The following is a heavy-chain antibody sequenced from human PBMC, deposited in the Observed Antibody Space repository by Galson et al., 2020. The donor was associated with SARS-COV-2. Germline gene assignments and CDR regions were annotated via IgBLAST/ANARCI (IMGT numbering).Heavy chain of an antibody. V-gene: IGHV4-39*07. CDR2: VSYSGLS. Sequence: ASETLSLTCSVSGDSITNSPYGWGWIRQPPGKGLEWIGSVSYSGLSNYAPSLKSRVTILVDRSKNQLSLKLTSVTAADTAVYYCAREDVGYDHYYYGIDVWGQGTTVTVSS. J-gene: IGHJ6*02. D-gene: IGHD2-15*01. CDR1: GDSITNSPYG. CDR3: AREDVGYDHYYYGIDV.